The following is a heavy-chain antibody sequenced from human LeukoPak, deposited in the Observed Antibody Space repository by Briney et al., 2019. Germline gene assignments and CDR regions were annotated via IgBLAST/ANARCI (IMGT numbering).Heavy chain of an antibody. D-gene: IGHD3-16*01. CDR1: GFTFSSYS. V-gene: IGHV3-21*01. Sequence: GGSLRLSCAASGFTFSSYSMNWVRQAPGKGLEWVSPISSSSSYIYYADSVKGRFTISRDNAKNSLYLQMNSLRAEDTAVYYCARVWGQWMNNAFDIWGQGTMVTVSS. J-gene: IGHJ3*02. CDR3: ARVWGQWMNNAFDI. CDR2: ISSSSSYI.